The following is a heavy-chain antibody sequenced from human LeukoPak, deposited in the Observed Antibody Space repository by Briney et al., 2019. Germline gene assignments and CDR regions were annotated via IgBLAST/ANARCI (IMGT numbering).Heavy chain of an antibody. V-gene: IGHV3-64D*06. J-gene: IGHJ4*02. CDR3: VKDRGYYDSSGYCELDY. CDR2: ISSNGGST. CDR1: GFTLSSYA. D-gene: IGHD3-22*01. Sequence: QSGGSLSLSCSASGFTLSSYAMHWVRQAPGKGLEYVSAISSNGGSTYYADSVKGRFTISRDNSKNTLYLQMSSLRAEDTAVYYCVKDRGYYDSSGYCELDYWGQGTLVTVSS.